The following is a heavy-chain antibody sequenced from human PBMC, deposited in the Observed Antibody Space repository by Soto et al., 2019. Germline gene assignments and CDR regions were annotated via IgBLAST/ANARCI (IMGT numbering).Heavy chain of an antibody. CDR3: ARRSRDYYGSGSPIDY. V-gene: IGHV5-51*03. J-gene: IGHJ4*02. CDR1: GYSFTSYW. Sequence: PGERRKGSGNGSGYSFTSYWIGWVRQMPGKGLEWMGIIYPGDSDTRYSPSFQGQVTISADKSISTAYLQWSSLKASDTAMYYCARRSRDYYGSGSPIDYWGQGTLVTVSS. D-gene: IGHD3-10*01. CDR2: IYPGDSDT.